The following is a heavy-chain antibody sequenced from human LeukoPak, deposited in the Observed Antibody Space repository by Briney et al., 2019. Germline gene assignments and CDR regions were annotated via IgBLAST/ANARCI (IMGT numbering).Heavy chain of an antibody. D-gene: IGHD2-2*01. Sequence: SGGSLRLSCAASGFTFSSYSMNWVRQAPGKGLEWVSSISSSSSYVYYADSVKGRFTISRDNAKNSLYLQMNSLRAEDTAVYYCARDFRGCSSTSCPFDYWGQGTLVTVSS. V-gene: IGHV3-21*01. J-gene: IGHJ4*02. CDR2: ISSSSSYV. CDR1: GFTFSSYS. CDR3: ARDFRGCSSTSCPFDY.